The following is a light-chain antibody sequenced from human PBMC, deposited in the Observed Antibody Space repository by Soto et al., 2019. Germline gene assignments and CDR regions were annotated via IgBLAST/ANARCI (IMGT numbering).Light chain of an antibody. J-gene: IGKJ1*01. V-gene: IGKV1-5*03. CDR1: QSISSW. CDR3: QHYNTYSTT. CDR2: KAS. Sequence: DIQMTQSPSTLSASVGDRVTVTCRASQSISSWLAWYQQKAGKAPKLLIYKASALESGVPSRFSGSGSGTEFTLTISSLEPEDFATYYCQHYNTYSTTFGQGTKVDIK.